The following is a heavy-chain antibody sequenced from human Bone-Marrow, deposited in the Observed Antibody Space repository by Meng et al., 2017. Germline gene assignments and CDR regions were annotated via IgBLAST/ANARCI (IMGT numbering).Heavy chain of an antibody. D-gene: IGHD3-10*01. J-gene: IGHJ5*02. CDR1: CGSISINTSY. V-gene: IGHV4-61*02. CDR3: ARVFDFYGSGSYKNWFDP. CDR2: IYSSGRT. Sequence: ESGPGLVKPPPTLPSHSTVFCGSISINTSYWSWIREPAGKGLEWIGRIYSSGRTHYNPTLKSRVTISLDTSKNQFFLKLRSVTAADTAVYYCARVFDFYGSGSYKNWFDPWGQGILVTVSS.